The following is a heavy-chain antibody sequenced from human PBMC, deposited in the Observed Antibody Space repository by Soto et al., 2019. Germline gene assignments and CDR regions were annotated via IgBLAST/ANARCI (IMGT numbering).Heavy chain of an antibody. CDR3: AKEGTVGFSADGMDV. D-gene: IGHD3-10*01. CDR2: ISWDGGST. V-gene: IGHV3-43*01. CDR1: GFTFDDYT. J-gene: IGHJ6*02. Sequence: GGSLRLSCAASGFTFDDYTMHWVRQAPGKGLEWVSLISWDGGSTYYADSVKGRFTISRDNSKNSLYLQMNSLRTEDTALYYCAKEGTVGFSADGMDVWGQGTTVTVSS.